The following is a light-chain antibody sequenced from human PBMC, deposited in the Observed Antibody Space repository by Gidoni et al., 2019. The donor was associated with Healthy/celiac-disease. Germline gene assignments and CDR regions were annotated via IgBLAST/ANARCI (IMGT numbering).Light chain of an antibody. CDR3: QQSYSTPTWT. CDR1: QSISSY. Sequence: IQMTQSPSSLSASVGARVTITCRASQSISSYLNWYQQKPGKAPKPLIYAASSLQSGGPSRFSGSGSGTDVTLTISSMQPEDFATYYCQQSYSTPTWTFGQGTKVEIK. CDR2: AAS. J-gene: IGKJ1*01. V-gene: IGKV1-39*01.